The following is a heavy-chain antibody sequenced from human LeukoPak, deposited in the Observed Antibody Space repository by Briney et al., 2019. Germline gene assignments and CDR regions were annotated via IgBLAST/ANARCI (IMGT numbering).Heavy chain of an antibody. CDR2: INHSGST. CDR3: ARGPTGKMATIRYFDY. Sequence: PSETLSLTCAVYGGSFSGYYWSWIRQPPGKGLEWIGEINHSGSTNYNPSLKSRVTISVDTSKNQFSLKLSSVTAADTAVYYCARGPTGKMATIRYFDYWGQGTLVTVSS. J-gene: IGHJ4*02. V-gene: IGHV4-34*01. CDR1: GGSFSGYY. D-gene: IGHD5-24*01.